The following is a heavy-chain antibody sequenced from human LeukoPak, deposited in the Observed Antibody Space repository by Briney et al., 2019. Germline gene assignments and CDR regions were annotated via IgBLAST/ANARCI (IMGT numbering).Heavy chain of an antibody. J-gene: IGHJ6*02. CDR2: SRNKASSYTT. CDR3: GRIANNANNGMDV. D-gene: IGHD1/OR15-1a*01. Sequence: GGSLRLSCAASRFKFSDHYIDWVRQAPGKGLEWVGRSRNKASSYTTEYAASVEGRFTISRDVSESSLYLQMNSLRTEDTAVYYCGRIANNANNGMDVWGQGTTVTVSS. CDR1: RFKFSDHY. V-gene: IGHV3-72*01.